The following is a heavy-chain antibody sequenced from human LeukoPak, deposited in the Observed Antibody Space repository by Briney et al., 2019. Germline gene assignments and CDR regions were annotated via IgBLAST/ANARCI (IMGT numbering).Heavy chain of an antibody. CDR3: ARGSRGGSSWYYFDY. CDR2: IYYSGST. Sequence: PSETLSLTCTVSGGSISSGSYYWSWIRQPPGKGLEWIGYIYYSGSTNYNPSLKSRVTISVDTSKNQFSLKLSSVTAAGTAVYYCARGSRGGSSWYYFDYWGQGTLVTVSS. V-gene: IGHV4-61*01. J-gene: IGHJ4*02. CDR1: GGSISSGSYY. D-gene: IGHD6-13*01.